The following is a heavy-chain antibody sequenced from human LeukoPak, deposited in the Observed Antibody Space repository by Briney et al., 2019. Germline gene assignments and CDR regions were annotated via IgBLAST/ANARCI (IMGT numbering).Heavy chain of an antibody. V-gene: IGHV3-23*01. Sequence: PGGSLRLSCVASGSTFRSYAMNWVRQAPGKGLEWVSGISESGVGTNYADSVKGRFTTSRDNSKNTLYLQMNSLRGEDTAVYYCAKVRVGATIDDWGQGTPVTVSS. CDR3: AKVRVGATIDD. CDR1: GSTFRSYA. D-gene: IGHD1-26*01. CDR2: ISESGVGT. J-gene: IGHJ4*02.